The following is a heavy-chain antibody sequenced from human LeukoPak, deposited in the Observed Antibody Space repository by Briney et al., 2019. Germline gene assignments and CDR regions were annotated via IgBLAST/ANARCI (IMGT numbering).Heavy chain of an antibody. J-gene: IGHJ5*02. D-gene: IGHD4-11*01. V-gene: IGHV4-39*01. CDR2: LHYSNST. CDR1: GGSITSGTFY. CDR3: ARMTTVTTRCFDP. Sequence: SETLSLTCTVSGGSITSGTFYWGWIRQPPGKGLEWIGNLHYSNSTYYKPSLKSRITISVDTSKNQLSLKLSSVTAADTAVYYFARMTTVTTRCFDPWGQGTLVTVSS.